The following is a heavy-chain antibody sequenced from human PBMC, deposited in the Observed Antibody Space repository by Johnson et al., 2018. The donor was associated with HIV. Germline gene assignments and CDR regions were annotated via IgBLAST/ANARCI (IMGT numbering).Heavy chain of an antibody. V-gene: IGHV3-30*02. CDR3: AKDSSVLLCFDI. J-gene: IGHJ3*02. D-gene: IGHD3-10*01. Sequence: QMLLVESGGGVVQPGGSLRLSCAASGFTFSSYGMHWVRQAPGKGLEWVSFIRFDGNNKYYADSVQGRFTISRDNSKNTLYLQMNSLRAEDTAVYYCAKDSSVLLCFDIWGQGTMVTVSS. CDR2: IRFDGNNK. CDR1: GFTFSSYG.